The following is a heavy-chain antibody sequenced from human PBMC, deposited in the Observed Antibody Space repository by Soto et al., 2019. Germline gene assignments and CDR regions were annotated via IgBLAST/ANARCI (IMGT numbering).Heavy chain of an antibody. V-gene: IGHV1-69*06. Sequence: GASVKVSCKASGGTFSSYAISWVRQAPGQGLGRMGGIIPIFGTANYAQKFQGRVTITADKSTSTAYMELSSLRSEDTAVYYCAREDPVEMATMAAAFDIWGQGTMVTVSS. CDR2: IIPIFGTA. J-gene: IGHJ3*02. CDR1: GGTFSSYA. CDR3: AREDPVEMATMAAAFDI. D-gene: IGHD5-12*01.